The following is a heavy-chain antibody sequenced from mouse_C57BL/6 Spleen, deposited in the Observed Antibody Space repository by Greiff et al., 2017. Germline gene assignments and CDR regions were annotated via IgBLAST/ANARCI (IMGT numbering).Heavy chain of an antibody. V-gene: IGHV5-17*01. CDR1: GFTFSDYG. CDR3: ATPSMDY. Sequence: VQLQQSGGGLVKPGGSLKLSCAASGFTFSDYGMHWVRQAPEKGLEWVAYISSGSSTIYYADTVKGRFTISRDNAKNTLFLQMTSLRSEDTAMYYCATPSMDYWGQGTSVTVSS. CDR2: ISSGSSTI. J-gene: IGHJ4*01.